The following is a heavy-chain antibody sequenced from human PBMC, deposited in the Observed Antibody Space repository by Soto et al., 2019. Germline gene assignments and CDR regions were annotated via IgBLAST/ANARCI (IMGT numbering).Heavy chain of an antibody. J-gene: IGHJ3*02. CDR3: VRDRGALLWFGESYDAFDI. Sequence: ASVKVSCKASGYTFTGYYMHWVRQAPGQGLEWMGWINPNSGGTNYAQKFQGWVTMTRDTSISTAYMELSRLRSDDTAVYYCVRDRGALLWFGESYDAFDIWGQGTMVTV. V-gene: IGHV1-2*04. CDR1: GYTFTGYY. D-gene: IGHD3-10*01. CDR2: INPNSGGT.